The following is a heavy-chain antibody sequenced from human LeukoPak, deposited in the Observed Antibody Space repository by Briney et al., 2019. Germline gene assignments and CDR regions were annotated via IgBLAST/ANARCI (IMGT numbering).Heavy chain of an antibody. CDR1: GFTFSSYA. V-gene: IGHV3-30*02. CDR2: IRYDGSTE. Sequence: TGGSLRLSCAASGFTFSSYAMHWVRQAPGKGLEWVAFIRYDGSTEYYADSVKGRFTISRDKSKKTMYLQMNTLRAEDTAVYYCARGSSWAFDIWGQGTKVTVSS. CDR3: ARGSSWAFDI. J-gene: IGHJ3*02.